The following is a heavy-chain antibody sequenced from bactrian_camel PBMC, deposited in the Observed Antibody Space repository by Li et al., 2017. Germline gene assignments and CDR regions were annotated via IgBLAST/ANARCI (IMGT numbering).Heavy chain of an antibody. CDR2: INSGGGSS. CDR1: GFTFSSNT. V-gene: IGHV3S40*01. D-gene: IGHD6*01. CDR3: VRDSEPLPANGGSWIGPNY. Sequence: VQLVESGGGLVQPGGSLRLSCAASGFTFSSNTMTWVRQAPGKGLEWVSTINSGGGSSYFADSVKGRFTVSRDNAKSTVYLQMLNLKPEDAAVYFCVRDSEPLPANGGSWIGPNYWGQGTQVTVS. J-gene: IGHJ4*01.